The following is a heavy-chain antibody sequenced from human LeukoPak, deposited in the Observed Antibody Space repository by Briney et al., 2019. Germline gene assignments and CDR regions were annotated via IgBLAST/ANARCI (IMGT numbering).Heavy chain of an antibody. CDR2: IYTSGST. J-gene: IGHJ6*03. CDR1: GGSISSHY. D-gene: IGHD5-18*01. V-gene: IGHV4-4*07. Sequence: SETLSLTCSVSGGSISSHYWSWIRQPAGKGLEWIGRIYTSGSTNYNPSLKSRVTMSVDTSKNQFSLKLSSVTAADTAVYYCARDNPIQLWLGPYYYYMDVWGKGTTVTVSS. CDR3: ARDNPIQLWLGPYYYYMDV.